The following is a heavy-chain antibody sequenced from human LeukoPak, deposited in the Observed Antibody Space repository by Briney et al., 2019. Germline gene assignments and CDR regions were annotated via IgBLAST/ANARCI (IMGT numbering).Heavy chain of an antibody. CDR2: IKSDGNT. V-gene: IGHV3-74*01. CDR1: GFTFSSYW. J-gene: IGHJ1*01. Sequence: GGSLRLSCAASGFTFSSYWMHWVRQAPGKGLVWVSRIKSDGNTNYADSVKGRFTVSRDNAKNTVSLQMNSLRAEDTGVYYCARAPSESGGYYPEYFRHWGQGTLVTVSS. CDR3: ARAPSESGGYYPEYFRH. D-gene: IGHD3-22*01.